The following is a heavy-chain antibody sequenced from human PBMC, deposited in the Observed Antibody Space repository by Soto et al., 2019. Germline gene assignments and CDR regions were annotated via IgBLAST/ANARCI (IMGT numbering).Heavy chain of an antibody. Sequence: SETLSLTCAVYGGSFSGYYWSWIRQPPGKGLEWIGEINHSGSTNYNPSLKSRVTISVDTSKNQFSLKLSSVTAADTAVYYCARATGGFWGSYRHRAPPGWFDPWGQGTLVTVCS. V-gene: IGHV4-34*01. CDR3: ARATGGFWGSYRHRAPPGWFDP. D-gene: IGHD3-16*02. J-gene: IGHJ5*02. CDR2: INHSGST. CDR1: GGSFSGYY.